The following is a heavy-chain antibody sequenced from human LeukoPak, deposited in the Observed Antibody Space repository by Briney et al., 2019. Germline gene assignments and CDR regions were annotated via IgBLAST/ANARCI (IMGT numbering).Heavy chain of an antibody. CDR3: ARHSSSWPTRIGNWFDP. Sequence: PGGSLRLSCAASGFTFSSYSMNWVRQAPGKGLEWVSSISSSSSYIYYADSVKGRFTISRDNAKNSLYLQMNSLRAEDTAVYYCARHSSSWPTRIGNWFDPWGQGTLVTVSS. J-gene: IGHJ5*02. CDR1: GFTFSSYS. CDR2: ISSSSSYI. D-gene: IGHD6-13*01. V-gene: IGHV3-21*01.